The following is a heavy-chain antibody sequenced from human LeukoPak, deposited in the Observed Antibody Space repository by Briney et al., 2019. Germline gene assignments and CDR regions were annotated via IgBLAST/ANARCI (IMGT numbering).Heavy chain of an antibody. D-gene: IGHD3-22*01. CDR2: ISGSGDSP. J-gene: IGHJ4*02. Sequence: GGSLRLSCAASGFTFSTYAMSWVRQAPGKGLEWVSSISGSGDSPYYANSVKGRFTMSRDNSKNTLYLLMNSLRAEDTAVYYCGSLKSSGYIIEHWGQGTLVTVSS. CDR3: GSLKSSGYIIEH. CDR1: GFTFSTYA. V-gene: IGHV3-23*01.